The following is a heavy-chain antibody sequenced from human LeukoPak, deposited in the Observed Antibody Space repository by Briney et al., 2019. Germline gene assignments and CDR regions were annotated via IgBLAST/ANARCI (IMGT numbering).Heavy chain of an antibody. Sequence: SGTLSLTCAVYGGSFSGYYWSWIRQPPGKGLEWIGEINHSGSTNYNPSLKSRVTISVDTSKNQFSLKLSSVTAADTAVYYCARSGYSSSWYRVDYWGQGTLVTVSS. J-gene: IGHJ4*02. CDR2: INHSGST. CDR3: ARSGYSSSWYRVDY. V-gene: IGHV4-34*01. CDR1: GGSFSGYY. D-gene: IGHD6-13*01.